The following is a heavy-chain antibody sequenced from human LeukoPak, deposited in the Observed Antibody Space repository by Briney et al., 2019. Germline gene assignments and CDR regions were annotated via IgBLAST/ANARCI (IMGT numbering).Heavy chain of an antibody. CDR2: ISSSGSTI. CDR3: ARYYYDSSGYSRFDY. CDR1: GFTFSDYY. V-gene: IGHV3-11*04. J-gene: IGHJ4*02. D-gene: IGHD3-22*01. Sequence: PGGSLRLSCAASGFTFSDYYMSWIRQAPGKGLEWVSYISSSGSTIYYADSVKGRFTTSRDNAKNSLYLQMNSLRAEDTAVYYCARYYYDSSGYSRFDYWGQGTLVTVSS.